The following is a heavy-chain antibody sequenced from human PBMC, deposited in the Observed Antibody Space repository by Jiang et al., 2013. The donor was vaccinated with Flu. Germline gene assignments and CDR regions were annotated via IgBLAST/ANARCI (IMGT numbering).Heavy chain of an antibody. D-gene: IGHD6-13*01. J-gene: IGHJ6*02. CDR2: MNPNNGNT. Sequence: EVKKPGASVKVSCKASGYTFINFDINWVRQAAGQGLEWMGWMNPNNGNTGYAEKFQGRVTMTRNTSISTAYMEMSSLTSEDTAVYYCARGSGSRYRPPTSDNYYYYGMDVWGRGTTVTVSS. CDR3: ARGSGSRYRPPTSDNYYYYGMDV. V-gene: IGHV1-8*01. CDR1: GYTFINFD.